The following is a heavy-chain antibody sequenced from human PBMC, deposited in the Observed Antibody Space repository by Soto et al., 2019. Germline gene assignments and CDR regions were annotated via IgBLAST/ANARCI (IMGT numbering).Heavy chain of an antibody. CDR2: ISSSSTI. CDR3: ALTTVVTLHPDY. J-gene: IGHJ4*02. CDR1: GFTFSSYS. D-gene: IGHD4-17*01. Sequence: GGSLRLSCAASGFTFSSYSMNWVRQAPGKGLEWVSYISSSSTIYYADSVKGRFTISRDNAKNSLYLQMNSLRDEDTAVYYCALTTVVTLHPDYWGQGTLVTVSS. V-gene: IGHV3-48*02.